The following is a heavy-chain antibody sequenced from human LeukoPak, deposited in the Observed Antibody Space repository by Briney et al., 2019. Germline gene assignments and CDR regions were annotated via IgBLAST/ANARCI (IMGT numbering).Heavy chain of an antibody. CDR1: GFTFSDYY. J-gene: IGHJ4*02. Sequence: GGSLRLSCAASGFTFSDYYMSWIRQAPGKGLEWVSYISSSGSTIYYADSVKGRFTIPRDNAKNSLYLQMNSLRAEDTAVYYCARDVSYGYIPQYYFDYWGQGTLVTVSS. V-gene: IGHV3-11*01. CDR2: ISSSGSTI. CDR3: ARDVSYGYIPQYYFDY. D-gene: IGHD5-18*01.